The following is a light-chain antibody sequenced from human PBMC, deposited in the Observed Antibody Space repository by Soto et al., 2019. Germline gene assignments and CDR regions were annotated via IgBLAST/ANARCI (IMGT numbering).Light chain of an antibody. V-gene: IGKV3-15*01. CDR2: GAS. J-gene: IGKJ1*01. Sequence: DIGMTPVPAHLSLSPGGRATLWCRASQSIDSNLAWYQQKHGQAPRLLIYGASTRATGIPARFSGSGSGTDLTITISGLQSEDFEVYYCQQYKNWPRTFGQGTKVDIK. CDR3: QQYKNWPRT. CDR1: QSIDSN.